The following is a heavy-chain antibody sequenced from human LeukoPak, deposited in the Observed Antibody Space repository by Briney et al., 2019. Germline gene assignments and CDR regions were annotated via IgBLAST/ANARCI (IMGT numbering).Heavy chain of an antibody. Sequence: SETLSLTCTVSGDSISSYYWSWLRQPAGKGREGIGHMYTSGTNNYNPSLKSRVTMSVDTSNNHFSLNLSSVPAADTAVYYCARSVRRLYGSGRSNWFDPWGQGALVTVSS. CDR2: MYTSGTN. J-gene: IGHJ5*02. D-gene: IGHD3-10*01. V-gene: IGHV4-4*07. CDR3: ARSVRRLYGSGRSNWFDP. CDR1: GDSISSYY.